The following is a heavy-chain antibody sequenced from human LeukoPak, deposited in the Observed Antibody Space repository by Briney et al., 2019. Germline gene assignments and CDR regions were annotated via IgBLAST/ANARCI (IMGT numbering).Heavy chain of an antibody. D-gene: IGHD5-12*01. CDR3: ARDLGHTGYDLYDY. CDR2: MKQDGSEK. Sequence: PGGSLRLSCAVSGINFRGYWMAWVRQAPGKGLEGVANMKQDGSEKYYVDSVKGRFTISRDNAKNSLYPEMNSLRVEDTAVYYCARDLGHTGYDLYDYWGQGTLVTVSS. J-gene: IGHJ4*02. CDR1: GINFRGYW. V-gene: IGHV3-7*01.